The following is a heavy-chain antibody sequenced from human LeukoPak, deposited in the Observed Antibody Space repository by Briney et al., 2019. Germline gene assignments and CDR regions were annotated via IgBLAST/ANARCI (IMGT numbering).Heavy chain of an antibody. CDR2: INSDGSST. V-gene: IGHV3-74*01. D-gene: IGHD3-22*01. CDR1: GFTFSSYW. Sequence: GGSLRLSCAASGFTFSSYWMHWVRQAPGKGLVWVSRINSDGSSTSYADSVKGRFTISGDNAKNTLYLQMNSLRAEDTAVYYCARGHYYDSSGYYWYFDLWGRGTLVTVSS. CDR3: ARGHYYDSSGYYWYFDL. J-gene: IGHJ2*01.